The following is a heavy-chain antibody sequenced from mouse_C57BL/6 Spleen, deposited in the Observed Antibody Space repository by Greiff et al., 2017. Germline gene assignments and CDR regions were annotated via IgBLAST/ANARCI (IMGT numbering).Heavy chain of an antibody. CDR3: ARPGGLRQTWFAY. D-gene: IGHD2-4*01. Sequence: EVNVVESGGGLVKPGGSLKLSCAASGFTFSDYGMHWVRQAPEKGLEWVAYISSGSSTIYYADTVKGRFTISRDNAKNTLFLQMTSLRSEDTAMYYCARPGGLRQTWFAYWGQGTLVTVSA. J-gene: IGHJ3*01. CDR2: ISSGSSTI. V-gene: IGHV5-17*01. CDR1: GFTFSDYG.